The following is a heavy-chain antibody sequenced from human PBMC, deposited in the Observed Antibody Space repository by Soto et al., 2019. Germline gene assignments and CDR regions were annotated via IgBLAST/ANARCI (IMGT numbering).Heavy chain of an antibody. V-gene: IGHV3-48*03. J-gene: IGHJ6*02. CDR2: ISSSGSTI. Sequence: GSLKLSCAASGFTFSSYEMNWVRQAPGKGLEWVSYISSSGSTIYYADSVKGRFTISRDNAKNSLYLQMNSLRAEDTAVYYCARPDIVVVPAAIFSEGLGMDVWGQGTTVTVPS. D-gene: IGHD2-2*01. CDR3: ARPDIVVVPAAIFSEGLGMDV. CDR1: GFTFSSYE.